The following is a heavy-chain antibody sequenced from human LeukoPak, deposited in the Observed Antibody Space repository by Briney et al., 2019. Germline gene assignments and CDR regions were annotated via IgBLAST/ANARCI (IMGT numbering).Heavy chain of an antibody. V-gene: IGHV3-53*01. CDR2: IYSGGST. D-gene: IGHD3-10*01. CDR1: GFTVSSNY. J-gene: IGHJ3*02. Sequence: GGSLRLSCAASGFTVSSNYMSWVRQAPGKGLEWVSVIYSGGSTYYADSVKGRFTISRDNSKNTLYLQMNSLRAEDTAVYYCAKFRGFGPGDAFDIWGQGTMVTVSS. CDR3: AKFRGFGPGDAFDI.